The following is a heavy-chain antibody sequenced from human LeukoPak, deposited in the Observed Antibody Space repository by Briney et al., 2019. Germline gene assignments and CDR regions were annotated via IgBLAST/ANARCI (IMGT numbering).Heavy chain of an antibody. Sequence: ASVKVSCKASGYTFTGYYMHWVRQAPGQGLELMGWINPHSGGTNYTQKFQGRVTMTRDTSISTAYMELRGLTSDDTAVYYCARDPITMAAFDLDYWGQGTLVTVSS. D-gene: IGHD6-19*01. CDR1: GYTFTGYY. CDR3: ARDPITMAAFDLDY. V-gene: IGHV1-2*02. CDR2: INPHSGGT. J-gene: IGHJ4*02.